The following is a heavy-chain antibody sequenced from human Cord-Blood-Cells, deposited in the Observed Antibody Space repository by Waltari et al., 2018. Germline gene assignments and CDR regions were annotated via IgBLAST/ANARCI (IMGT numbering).Heavy chain of an antibody. Sequence: DVQLVVSGGGLVQPARSLSLSCAASVFTFDDYALHWFRPAPAKGLEWVSGISWNSGSIGYADSVKGRFTISRDNAKNSLYLQMNSLRAEDTALYYCAKDEGVGYCSSTSCYAEYFQHWGQGTLGTVSS. CDR1: VFTFDDYA. J-gene: IGHJ1*01. CDR3: AKDEGVGYCSSTSCYAEYFQH. V-gene: IGHV3-9*01. CDR2: ISWNSGSI. D-gene: IGHD2-2*01.